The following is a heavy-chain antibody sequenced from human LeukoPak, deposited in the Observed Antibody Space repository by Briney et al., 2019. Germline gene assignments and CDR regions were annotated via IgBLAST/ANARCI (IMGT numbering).Heavy chain of an antibody. Sequence: TGGSLRLSCAASGFTFRTYAMSWVRQAPGKGLEWVSTISNTGGATYSADSVKGRFTISRDNSKNTLYLQMNSLRADDTAVYYCAKVLPGPFHYWGQGTLVTVSS. J-gene: IGHJ4*02. CDR3: AKVLPGPFHY. V-gene: IGHV3-23*01. D-gene: IGHD1-1*01. CDR1: GFTFRTYA. CDR2: ISNTGGAT.